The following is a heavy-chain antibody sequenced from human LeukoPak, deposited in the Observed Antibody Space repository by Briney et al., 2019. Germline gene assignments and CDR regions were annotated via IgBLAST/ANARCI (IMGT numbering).Heavy chain of an antibody. V-gene: IGHV4-38-2*01. CDR3: ARVRRPDGSGSYLGWFDP. J-gene: IGHJ5*02. D-gene: IGHD3-10*01. Sequence: PSETLSLTCAVSGYSISSGYYWGWIRQPPGKGLEWIGSIYHSGSTYCNPSLKSRVTISVDTSKNQFSLKLSSVTAADTAVYYCARVRRPDGSGSYLGWFDPWGQGTLVTVSS. CDR1: GYSISSGYY. CDR2: IYHSGST.